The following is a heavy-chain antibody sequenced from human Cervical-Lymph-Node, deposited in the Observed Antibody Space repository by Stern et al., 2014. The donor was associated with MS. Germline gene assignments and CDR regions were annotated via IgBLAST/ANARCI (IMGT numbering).Heavy chain of an antibody. CDR1: GGSISSSGYY. V-gene: IGHV4-61*02. Sequence: VQLEESGPGLVKPSQTLSLTCTVSGGSISSSGYYWSWIRQPADKGLEWIGRIHDSGSTYYNPSLKSRVTISKDPAKNHFSLKMPSVTAADPAVYYCATTRWDLFTWNWFDPWGQGTLVTVSS. CDR3: ATTRWDLFTWNWFDP. CDR2: IHDSGST. J-gene: IGHJ5*02. D-gene: IGHD1-26*01.